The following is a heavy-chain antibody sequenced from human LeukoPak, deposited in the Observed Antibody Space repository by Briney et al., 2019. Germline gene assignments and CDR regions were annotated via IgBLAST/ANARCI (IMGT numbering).Heavy chain of an antibody. CDR2: INHSGST. CDR3: ARGGNIVRDMDV. D-gene: IGHD2/OR15-2a*01. Sequence: PSETLSLTCAVYGGSFSGYYWSWIRQPPGKGLEWIGEINHSGSTNYNPSLKSRVTISVDTSKNQFSLKLSSVTAADTAVYYCARGGNIVRDMDVWGKGTTVTVSS. J-gene: IGHJ6*03. V-gene: IGHV4-34*01. CDR1: GGSFSGYY.